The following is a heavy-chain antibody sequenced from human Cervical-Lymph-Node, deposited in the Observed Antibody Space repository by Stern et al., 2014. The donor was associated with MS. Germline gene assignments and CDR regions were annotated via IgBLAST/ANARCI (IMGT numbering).Heavy chain of an antibody. V-gene: IGHV4-38-2*02. Sequence: QVQLQESGPGLAKPSETLSLTCTVSRSSITTGYFWGWIRQPPGTGLEWIASIYHTGSTYYNPSLESRVTISVETSKNQFSLRLRSVTAADTAVYYCARGVQLWPYNWFDPWGQGTLVTVSS. J-gene: IGHJ5*02. CDR1: RSSITTGYF. D-gene: IGHD1-1*01. CDR3: ARGVQLWPYNWFDP. CDR2: IYHTGST.